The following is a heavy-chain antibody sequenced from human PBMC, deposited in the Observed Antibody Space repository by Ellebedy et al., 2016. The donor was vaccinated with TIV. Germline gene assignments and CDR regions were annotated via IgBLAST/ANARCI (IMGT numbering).Heavy chain of an antibody. Sequence: PGGSLRLSCAASGLTFNSHAMSWVRQAPGKGLEWVALISYDANNKYYADSVKGRFTISRDNSKNTLYLQMNSLRAEDTAVYYCARDPVGVGPAFDIWGQGTMVTVSS. CDR2: ISYDANNK. CDR1: GLTFNSHA. J-gene: IGHJ3*02. V-gene: IGHV3-30*03. CDR3: ARDPVGVGPAFDI. D-gene: IGHD4-23*01.